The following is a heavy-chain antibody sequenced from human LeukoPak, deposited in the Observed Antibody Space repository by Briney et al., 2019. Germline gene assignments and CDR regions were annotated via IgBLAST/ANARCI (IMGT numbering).Heavy chain of an antibody. CDR2: ISSSGNII. J-gene: IGHJ6*03. CDR3: ARGLRPALSMDV. V-gene: IGHV3-11*01. CDR1: GFTFSDYY. Sequence: GGSLRLSCAASGFTFSDYYISWIRQAPGKGLEWVSYISSSGNIIYYADSVKGRFTISRDNAKNSLYLRMNSLRAEDTALYYCARGLRPALSMDVWGKGTTVTVSS.